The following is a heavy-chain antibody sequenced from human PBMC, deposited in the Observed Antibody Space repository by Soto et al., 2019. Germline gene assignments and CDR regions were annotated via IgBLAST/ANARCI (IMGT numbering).Heavy chain of an antibody. CDR2: IIPIFGTA. V-gene: IGHV1-69*13. CDR3: ATLGYCSSTSCYYAPGNDY. Sequence: GASGKVSCKASGGTFSSYAISWIRQAPGQGLEWMGGIIPIFGTANYAQKFQGRVTITADESTSTAYMELSSLRSEDTAVYYCATLGYCSSTSCYYAPGNDYWGQGTLVTVSS. CDR1: GGTFSSYA. J-gene: IGHJ4*02. D-gene: IGHD2-2*01.